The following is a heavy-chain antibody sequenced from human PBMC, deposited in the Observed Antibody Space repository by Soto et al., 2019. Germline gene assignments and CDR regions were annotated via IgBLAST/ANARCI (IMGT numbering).Heavy chain of an antibody. CDR1: GFTFSSYS. CDR2: ISSSSSYI. Sequence: EVQLVESGGGLVKPGGSLRLSCAASGFTFSSYSMNWVRQAPGKGLEWVSSISSSSSYIYYADSVKGRFTISRDNAKNSLYLQMNSLRAEDTAVYYCARDQGIAVAGRTRAFDYWGQGTLVTVSS. V-gene: IGHV3-21*01. J-gene: IGHJ4*02. D-gene: IGHD6-19*01. CDR3: ARDQGIAVAGRTRAFDY.